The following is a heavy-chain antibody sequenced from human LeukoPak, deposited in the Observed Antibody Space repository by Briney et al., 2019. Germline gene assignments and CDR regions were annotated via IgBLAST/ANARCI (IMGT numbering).Heavy chain of an antibody. CDR3: ARRPYYDYVWGSSDY. D-gene: IGHD3-16*01. Sequence: GGSLRLSCAASGFTFSSYAMHWVRQAPGKGLEWVAVISYDGSNKYYAASVKGRFTISRDNSKNTLYLQMNSLRAEDTAVYYCARRPYYDYVWGSSDYWGQGTLVTVSS. CDR1: GFTFSSYA. J-gene: IGHJ4*02. V-gene: IGHV3-30*04. CDR2: ISYDGSNK.